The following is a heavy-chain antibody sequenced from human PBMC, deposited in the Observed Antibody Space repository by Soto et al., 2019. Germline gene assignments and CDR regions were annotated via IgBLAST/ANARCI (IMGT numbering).Heavy chain of an antibody. V-gene: IGHV3-23*01. CDR2: ISDSGNYI. Sequence: EVQLLESGGGLVQPGGSLRLSCAASGFIFSNYAMSWVRQAPGKGPEWVSSISDSGNYIEYADSVEGRFTISRDNSKNTLYLQMNSVRAEDTVRYYCAKAPQTWGSIWFDPWCQGTQVTVSS. CDR3: AKAPQTWGSIWFDP. J-gene: IGHJ5*02. CDR1: GFIFSNYA. D-gene: IGHD7-27*01.